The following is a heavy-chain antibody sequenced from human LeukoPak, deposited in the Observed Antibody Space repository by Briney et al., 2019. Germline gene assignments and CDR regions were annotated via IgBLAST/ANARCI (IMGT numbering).Heavy chain of an antibody. CDR2: INHSGST. V-gene: IGHV4-34*01. CDR1: GETFIHKF. CDR3: ARAMPYFYGSIAVPGTIDY. J-gene: IGHJ4*02. Sequence: PSETLSLTCAVYGETFIHKFWTWIRQPPGKGLEWIGQINHSGSTYYNPPLKSRVTILVDTSKNQFSLKLTSVTAADTAVYYCARAMPYFYGSIAVPGTIDYWGQGILVTVSS. D-gene: IGHD6-19*01.